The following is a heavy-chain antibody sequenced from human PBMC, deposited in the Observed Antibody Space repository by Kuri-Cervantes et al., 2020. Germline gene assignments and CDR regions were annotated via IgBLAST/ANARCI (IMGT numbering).Heavy chain of an antibody. CDR3: ARGHAIAVAGNYYMDV. D-gene: IGHD6-19*01. J-gene: IGHJ6*03. V-gene: IGHV1-69*05. CDR2: IIPIFGTA. Sequence: SVKVSCKASGYTFTYRYLHWVRQAPGQALEWMGWIIPIFGTANYAQKFQGRLTITTDESTSTAYMELSSLRSEDTAVYYCARGHAIAVAGNYYMDVWGKGTTVTVSS. CDR1: GYTFTYRY.